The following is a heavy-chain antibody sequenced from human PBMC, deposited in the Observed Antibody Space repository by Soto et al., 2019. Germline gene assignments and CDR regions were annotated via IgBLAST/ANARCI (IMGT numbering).Heavy chain of an antibody. CDR1: GGSFSSYY. Sequence: SETLSLTCTVSGGSFSSYYWNWIRRPPGKGLEWIGYIYDSGSTNYNPSLKSRVTISVHTSKKQFSLKLSSVTAADTAVYYCARGPQDCYYESSYFFDYWGQGTLVTVSS. J-gene: IGHJ4*02. D-gene: IGHD3-22*01. CDR3: ARGPQDCYYESSYFFDY. V-gene: IGHV4-59*01. CDR2: IYDSGST.